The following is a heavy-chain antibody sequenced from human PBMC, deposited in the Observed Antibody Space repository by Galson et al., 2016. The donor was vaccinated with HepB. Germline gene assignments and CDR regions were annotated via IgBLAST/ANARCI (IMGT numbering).Heavy chain of an antibody. CDR2: AYHSGNS. J-gene: IGHJ2*01. Sequence: SETLSLTCAVSGGSVSSDTWWSWVRQSPGKGLEWIAEAYHSGNSNYNPAHKTRLIMSVDSSKNESSLKLTSVTAADTAVYYCAKNGPAHSGGWHFGLWGRGTLVTVSS. D-gene: IGHD6-25*01. CDR3: AKNGPAHSGGWHFGL. V-gene: IGHV4-4*02. CDR1: GGSVSSDTW.